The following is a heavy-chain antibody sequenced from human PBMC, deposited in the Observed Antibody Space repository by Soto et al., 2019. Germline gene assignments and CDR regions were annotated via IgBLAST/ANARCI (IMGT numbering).Heavy chain of an antibody. Sequence: HLQLQEPAPGLVKPSGTLSFPAPFPGGPFSSISYYWGWIPQPPGKGLEWIGSIYYSGSTYYNPSLKSRVTISVDTSKNQFSLKLSSVTAADTAVYYCATQYSSSPRNWFDPWGQGTLVTVSS. D-gene: IGHD6-6*01. V-gene: IGHV4-39*01. CDR2: IYYSGST. CDR3: ATQYSSSPRNWFDP. J-gene: IGHJ5*02. CDR1: GGPFSSISYY.